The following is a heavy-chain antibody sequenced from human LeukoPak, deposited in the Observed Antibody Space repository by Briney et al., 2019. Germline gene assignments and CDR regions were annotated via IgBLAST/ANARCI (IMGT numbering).Heavy chain of an antibody. Sequence: ASVKVSCKASGYTFTDYYLHWVRQAPGHGLEWMGWINPKTGVTKYAQNFQGRVTMARDTSINTAYMEVSRLRSDDTAVFYCARDLAMYSPDLDYWGQGTLVTVSS. CDR1: GYTFTDYY. CDR3: ARDLAMYSPDLDY. J-gene: IGHJ4*02. V-gene: IGHV1-2*02. D-gene: IGHD1-26*01. CDR2: INPKTGVT.